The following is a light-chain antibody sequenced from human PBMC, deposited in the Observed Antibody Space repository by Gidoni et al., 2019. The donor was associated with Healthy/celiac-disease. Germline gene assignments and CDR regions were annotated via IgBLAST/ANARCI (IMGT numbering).Light chain of an antibody. J-gene: IGKJ4*01. CDR3: QQLNSYPLT. V-gene: IGKV1-9*01. CDR1: QGISSY. CDR2: AAS. Sequence: RVTITCRASQGISSYLAWYQRKPGKAPKLLIYAASTLQSGVPSRFSGSGSGTEFTLTISSLHPEDFATYYCQQLNSYPLTFGGGTKVEIK.